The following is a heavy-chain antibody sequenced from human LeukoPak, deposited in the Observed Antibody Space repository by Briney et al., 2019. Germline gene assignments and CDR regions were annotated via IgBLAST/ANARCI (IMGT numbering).Heavy chain of an antibody. D-gene: IGHD5-24*01. CDR1: GFSLSTSGVG. V-gene: IGHV2-5*01. CDR2: IYWSDDK. Sequence: SGPTLVKPTQTLTLTCTFSGFSLSTSGVGVGWIRQPPGKALEWLALIYWSDDKRYRPSLKSRLAITRDTSKNQVVLTMTNMDPVDTATYYCAHRRSPVGDGYSSYFDYWGQGTLVTVSS. J-gene: IGHJ4*02. CDR3: AHRRSPVGDGYSSYFDY.